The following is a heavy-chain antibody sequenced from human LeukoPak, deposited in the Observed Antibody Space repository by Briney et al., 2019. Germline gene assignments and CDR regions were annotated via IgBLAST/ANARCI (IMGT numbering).Heavy chain of an antibody. D-gene: IGHD6-13*01. J-gene: IGHJ5*02. CDR2: TNWNAGST. CDR1: GFVFHDYS. CDR3: AKDKVRYYTSRWSGLVDT. Sequence: PGGSLRLSCVGSGFVFHDYSMTWVRQAPGKGLEWVSGTNWNAGSTAYADSVKGRFIISRDNSKNTLYLQMTSLRVDDTSIYFCAKDKVRYYTSRWSGLVDTWGQGTLVTVSS. V-gene: IGHV3-20*04.